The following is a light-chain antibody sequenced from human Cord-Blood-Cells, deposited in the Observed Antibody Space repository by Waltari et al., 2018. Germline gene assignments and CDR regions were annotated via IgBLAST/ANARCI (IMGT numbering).Light chain of an antibody. V-gene: IGLV2-14*01. Sequence: QSALTQPASVSGSPGQSITISCTGTSSAVGGYNYVSWYQQHPGKAPKHMIYYGSNRPSGVSNRFSGSKSGNTASLTISGLQAEDEADYYCSSYTSSSTRVFGGGTKLTVL. CDR3: SSYTSSSTRV. J-gene: IGLJ3*02. CDR2: YGS. CDR1: SSAVGGYNY.